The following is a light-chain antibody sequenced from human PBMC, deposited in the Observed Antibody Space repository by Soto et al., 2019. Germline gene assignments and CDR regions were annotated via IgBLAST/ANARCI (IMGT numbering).Light chain of an antibody. CDR3: LQDINYPWT. J-gene: IGKJ1*01. CDR2: AAS. CDR1: QGISNY. Sequence: DIQITDSLSSLSASVGDRVTITCRASQGISNYLAWHQQTPGKVPQLLIYAASTLQSGVPSRFSGSGSGTDFTLAISSLQPEDSATYYCLQDINYPWTFGQGTKVDIK. V-gene: IGKV1-27*01.